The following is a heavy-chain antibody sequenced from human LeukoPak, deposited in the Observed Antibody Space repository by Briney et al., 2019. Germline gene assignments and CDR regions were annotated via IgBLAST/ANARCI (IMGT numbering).Heavy chain of an antibody. D-gene: IGHD2-8*01. Sequence: GGSLRLSCAASGFIFSSYGMHWVRQAPGKGLEWVTFIRYDGSNTYYADSVKGRFTISRDNPKNTLHLQMNSLRAEDTAVYYCAKDRGDLYVYYFDYWGQGTLVTVSS. CDR1: GFIFSSYG. CDR2: IRYDGSNT. J-gene: IGHJ4*02. CDR3: AKDRGDLYVYYFDY. V-gene: IGHV3-30*02.